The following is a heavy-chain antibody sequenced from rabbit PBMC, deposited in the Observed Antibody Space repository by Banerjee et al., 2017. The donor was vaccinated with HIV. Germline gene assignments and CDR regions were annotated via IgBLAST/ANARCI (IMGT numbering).Heavy chain of an antibody. Sequence: EESGGDLVKPEGSLTLTCTASGFSFSSSYWICWVRQAPGKGLEWIGCIYTGSGNTYYASWAKGRFTISKTSSTTVTLQMTSLTAADTATYFCARDRYAGYGYPYYFNLWGPGTLVTVS. CDR2: IYTGSGNT. CDR3: ARDRYAGYGYPYYFNL. D-gene: IGHD7-1*01. V-gene: IGHV1S45*01. J-gene: IGHJ4*01. CDR1: GFSFSSSYW.